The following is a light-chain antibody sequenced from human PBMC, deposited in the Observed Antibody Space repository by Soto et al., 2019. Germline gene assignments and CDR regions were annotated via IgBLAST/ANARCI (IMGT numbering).Light chain of an antibody. Sequence: QSALTQPASVSGSPGQSITISCTGTSSDVGGYNYVSWYQQHPGKAPKLMIYNVNNRPSGVSNRFSGSKSGNTASLTISGLQAEDEGHYYCSSFTSTNTVLFGGGTKLTVL. CDR2: NVN. CDR3: SSFTSTNTVL. J-gene: IGLJ2*01. V-gene: IGLV2-14*01. CDR1: SSDVGGYNY.